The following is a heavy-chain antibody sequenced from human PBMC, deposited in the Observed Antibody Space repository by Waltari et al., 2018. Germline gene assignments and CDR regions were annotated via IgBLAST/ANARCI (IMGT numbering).Heavy chain of an antibody. CDR3: ARGYYYDSSGPDY. CDR2: IYYSGST. CDR1: GGSISSSRYY. D-gene: IGHD3-22*01. Sequence: QLQLQESGPGLVKPSETLSLTCTVSGGSISSSRYYWGWIRQPPGKGLEWIGSIYYSGSTYYNPSLKSRVTISVDTSKNQFSLKLSSVTAADTAVYYCARGYYYDSSGPDYWGQGTLVTVSS. V-gene: IGHV4-39*07. J-gene: IGHJ4*02.